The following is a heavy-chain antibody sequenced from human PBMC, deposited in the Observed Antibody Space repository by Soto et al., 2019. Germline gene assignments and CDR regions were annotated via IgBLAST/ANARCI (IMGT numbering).Heavy chain of an antibody. CDR3: AKPPDYNWNDY. D-gene: IGHD1-20*01. CDR2: MSYDGSNK. V-gene: IGHV3-30*18. Sequence: GGSLRLSCAASGFTFSSYGMHWVRQAPGKGPEWVAVMSYDGSNKYYADSVKGRFTISRDNSKDTLYLQMNNLRAEDTAVYYCAKPPDYNWNDYWGQGTLVTVSS. CDR1: GFTFSSYG. J-gene: IGHJ4*02.